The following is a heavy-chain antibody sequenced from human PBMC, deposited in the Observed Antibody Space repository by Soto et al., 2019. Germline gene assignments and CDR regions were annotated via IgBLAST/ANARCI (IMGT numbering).Heavy chain of an antibody. CDR1: GGSISSYY. D-gene: IGHD2-2*01. CDR3: ARVRGVVPAAMGVFDY. J-gene: IGHJ4*02. V-gene: IGHV4-59*01. CDR2: IYYSGST. Sequence: SETLSLTCTVSGGSISSYYWSWIRQHPGKGLEWIGYIYYSGSTNYNPSLKSRVTISVDTSKNQFSLKLSSVTAADTAVYYCARVRGVVPAAMGVFDYWGQGTLVTVSS.